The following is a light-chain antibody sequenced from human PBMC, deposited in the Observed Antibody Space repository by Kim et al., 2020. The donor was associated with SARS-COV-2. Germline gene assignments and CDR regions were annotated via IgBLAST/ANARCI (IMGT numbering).Light chain of an antibody. J-gene: IGKJ5*01. CDR3: QQHDNLPIT. CDR2: DAS. V-gene: IGKV1-33*01. Sequence: DIQMTQSPASLSASVGDRATITCQASQDINSFITWYQQTPGKAPKLLMYDASNLETGVPSRFSGSGSGTHFTFTISSLPPEDIATYYCQQHDNLPITFGQGTRLEIK. CDR1: QDINSF.